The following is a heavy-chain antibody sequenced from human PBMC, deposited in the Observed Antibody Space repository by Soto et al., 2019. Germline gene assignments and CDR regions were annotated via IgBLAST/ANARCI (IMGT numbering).Heavy chain of an antibody. D-gene: IGHD5-18*01. CDR1: GFTFSSYG. V-gene: IGHV3-30*18. Sequence: QVQLVESGGGVVQPGRSLRLSCAASGFTFSSYGMHWVRQAPGKGLEWVAVISYDGSNKYYADSVKGRFTISRDNSKNTLYLQMNSLRAEDTAVYYCAKDHGYSHGSGFDPWGQGTLVTVSS. CDR2: ISYDGSNK. CDR3: AKDHGYSHGSGFDP. J-gene: IGHJ5*02.